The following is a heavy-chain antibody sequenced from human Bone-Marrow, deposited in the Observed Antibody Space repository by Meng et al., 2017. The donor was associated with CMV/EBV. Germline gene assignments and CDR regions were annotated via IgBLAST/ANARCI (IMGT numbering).Heavy chain of an antibody. CDR2: INPNSGGT. CDR3: AREGALWTGDTIFGVVIQDNNWFDP. J-gene: IGHJ5*02. CDR1: GYTFTGYY. D-gene: IGHD3-3*01. Sequence: SVKVSCKASGYTFTGYYMHWVRQAPGQGLEWMGWINPNSGGTNYAQKFQGRVTMTRDTSISTAYMELSRLRSDDTAVYYGAREGALWTGDTIFGVVIQDNNWFDPWGQGTLVTVSS. V-gene: IGHV1-2*02.